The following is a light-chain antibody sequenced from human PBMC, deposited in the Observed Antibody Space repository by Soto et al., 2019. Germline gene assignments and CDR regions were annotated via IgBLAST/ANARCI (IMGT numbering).Light chain of an antibody. Sequence: EIVMTQSPATLSVSPGETATLSCRASQSVSSYLAWYQQKPGQAPRLLIYGASTRATGIPARFSGSGSGTEFTLTISGLQPEDFAVYSCQQYNDWPLFTFGQGTRLEIK. CDR1: QSVSSY. J-gene: IGKJ5*01. CDR2: GAS. V-gene: IGKV3-15*01. CDR3: QQYNDWPLFT.